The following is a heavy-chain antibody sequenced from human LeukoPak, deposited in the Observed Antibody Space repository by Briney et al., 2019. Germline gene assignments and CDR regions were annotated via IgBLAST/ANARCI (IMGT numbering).Heavy chain of an antibody. Sequence: ASVKVSCKASGYTFTDYYMHWVRQAPGQGLEWMGRINPNSGGTNSAQKFQGRVTMTRDTSISTVYMELSRMRSDDTAVYYCARDSDYYDNEGAFDYWGQGTLVTVSS. D-gene: IGHD3-22*01. CDR1: GYTFTDYY. CDR2: INPNSGGT. CDR3: ARDSDYYDNEGAFDY. V-gene: IGHV1-2*02. J-gene: IGHJ4*02.